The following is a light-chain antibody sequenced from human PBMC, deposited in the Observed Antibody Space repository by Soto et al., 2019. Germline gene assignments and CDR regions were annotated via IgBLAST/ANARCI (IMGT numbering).Light chain of an antibody. CDR2: DAS. Sequence: DIQMTQSPSSLSASVGDRVTITCQASQDISNYLNWYQQQPGKAPKLLISDASNLEAGVPTRFSASGSGTHFTFAITSLQPEDFATYYCQQSVNLPTFGGGTEVEIK. CDR1: QDISNY. V-gene: IGKV1-33*01. J-gene: IGKJ4*01. CDR3: QQSVNLPT.